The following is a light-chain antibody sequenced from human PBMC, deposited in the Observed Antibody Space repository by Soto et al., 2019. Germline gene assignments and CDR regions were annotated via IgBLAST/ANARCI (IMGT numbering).Light chain of an antibody. V-gene: IGLV2-23*03. J-gene: IGLJ1*01. CDR2: EGS. CDR3: CSYAGDSTFV. CDR1: VSNL. Sequence: QSALTQPASVSGSPGQSITVSCANPVSNLVSWYQQHPGKAPKLIIYEGSKRPSGVSDRFSGSKSGNTASLTISGLQAQDEADYFCCSYAGDSTFVFGTGTKVTVL.